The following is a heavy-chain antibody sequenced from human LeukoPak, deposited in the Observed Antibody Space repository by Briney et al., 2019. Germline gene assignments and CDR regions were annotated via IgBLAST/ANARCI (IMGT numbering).Heavy chain of an antibody. J-gene: IGHJ4*02. V-gene: IGHV1-69*04. CDR2: IIPILGIA. Sequence: SVKVSCKASGGTFSSYAISWVRQAPGQGLEWMGRIIPILGIANYAQKFQGRVTIAADKSTSTAYMELSSLRSEDTAVYYCASLNTIFGVVIAYFDYWGQGTLVTVSS. CDR3: ASLNTIFGVVIAYFDY. D-gene: IGHD3-3*01. CDR1: GGTFSSYA.